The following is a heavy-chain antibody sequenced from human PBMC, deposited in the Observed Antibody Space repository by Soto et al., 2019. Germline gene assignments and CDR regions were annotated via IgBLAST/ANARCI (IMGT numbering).Heavy chain of an antibody. J-gene: IGHJ4*02. CDR3: ARHHRVETPMVGSDFDF. Sequence: QLQLQESGPGLVKPSETLSLTCTVSGGSISSSSFYWGWIRQPPGKGLEWIGSIFNSGSTYHNPSLNSRVTISVDTSKNHFSLKLSAVPAADTAVYYCARHHRVETPMVGSDFDFWGQGTLVAVSS. V-gene: IGHV4-39*01. D-gene: IGHD5-18*01. CDR1: GGSISSSSFY. CDR2: IFNSGST.